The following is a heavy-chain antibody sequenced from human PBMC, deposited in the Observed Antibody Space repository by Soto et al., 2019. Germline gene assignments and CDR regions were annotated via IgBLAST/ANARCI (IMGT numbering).Heavy chain of an antibody. V-gene: IGHV3-21*01. Sequence: GGSLRLSCAASGFTFSSYSMNWVRQAPGKGLEWVSSISSSSSYIYYSDSVKGRFTISRDNAKNSLYLQMNSLRAEDTAVYYCARGQRGIGAGEFDPWGQGTLVTVSS. CDR3: ARGQRGIGAGEFDP. CDR2: ISSSSSYI. CDR1: GFTFSSYS. D-gene: IGHD6-13*01. J-gene: IGHJ5*02.